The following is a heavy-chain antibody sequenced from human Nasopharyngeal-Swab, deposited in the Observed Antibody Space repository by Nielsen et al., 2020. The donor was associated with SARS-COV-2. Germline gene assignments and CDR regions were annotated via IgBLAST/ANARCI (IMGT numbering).Heavy chain of an antibody. CDR3: ARRLYGDYGSVGY. Sequence: GESLKISCAASGFTFSSYAVNWVRQSPGKGLEWVSYISSSSSYMFYADSVKGRLTISRDNAKNSLYLQMNSLRTEDTAVYYCARRLYGDYGSVGYWGQGTLVTVSS. J-gene: IGHJ4*02. CDR1: GFTFSSYA. V-gene: IGHV3-21*01. CDR2: ISSSSSYM. D-gene: IGHD4-17*01.